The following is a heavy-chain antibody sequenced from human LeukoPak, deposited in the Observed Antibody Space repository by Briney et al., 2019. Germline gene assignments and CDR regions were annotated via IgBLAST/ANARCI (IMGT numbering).Heavy chain of an antibody. CDR3: AREFWRHTGSMARGVGDY. J-gene: IGHJ4*02. CDR1: GFTFSSYA. V-gene: IGHV3-30-3*01. CDR2: ISYDGSNK. Sequence: QPGGSLRLSCAASGFTFSSYAMHWVRQAPGKGLEWVAVISYDGSNKYYADSVKGRFTISRDNSKNTLYLQMNSLRAEDTAVYYCAREFWRHTGSMARGVGDYWGQGTLVTVSS. D-gene: IGHD3-10*01.